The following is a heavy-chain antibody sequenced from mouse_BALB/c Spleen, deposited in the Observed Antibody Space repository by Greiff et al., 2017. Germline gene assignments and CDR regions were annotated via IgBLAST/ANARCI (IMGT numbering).Heavy chain of an antibody. J-gene: IGHJ3*01. Sequence: VKLMESGAELVRPGTSVKVSCKASGYAFTNYLIEWVKQRPGQGLEWIGVINPGSGGTNYNEKFKGKATLTADKSSSTAYMQLSSLTSDDSAVYFCARDSGYVQFAYWGQGTLVTVSA. CDR1: GYAFTNYL. CDR2: INPGSGGT. V-gene: IGHV1-54*03. CDR3: ARDSGYVQFAY. D-gene: IGHD3-1*01.